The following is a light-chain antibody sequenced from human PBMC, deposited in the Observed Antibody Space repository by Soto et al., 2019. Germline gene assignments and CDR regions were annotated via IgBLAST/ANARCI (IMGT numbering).Light chain of an antibody. CDR3: CSYAGSSTIVV. CDR2: EGS. CDR1: SSDVGGYNL. J-gene: IGLJ2*01. V-gene: IGLV2-23*03. Sequence: QSALTQPASVSGSPGQSITISCTGTSSDVGGYNLVSWYQQHPGKAPKLMIYEGSKPPSGVSNRFSGSKSGNTASLTISGLQAEDEADYYCCSYAGSSTIVVFGGGTKLTVL.